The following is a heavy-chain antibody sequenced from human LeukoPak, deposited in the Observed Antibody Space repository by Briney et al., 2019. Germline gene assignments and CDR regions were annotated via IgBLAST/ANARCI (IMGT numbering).Heavy chain of an antibody. J-gene: IGHJ4*02. CDR1: GFTVGNSY. V-gene: IGHV3-53*01. Sequence: GGSLRLSCAASGFTVGNSYMSWVRQAPGKGLECVSIIYSSGDTSYADSVKGRFTIYRDNSRYTLYLQTNSLRVEDTAVYYCARGPVVDGWGFFDYWGQGSLVTASS. CDR3: ARGPVVDGWGFFDY. CDR2: IYSSGDT. D-gene: IGHD3-16*01.